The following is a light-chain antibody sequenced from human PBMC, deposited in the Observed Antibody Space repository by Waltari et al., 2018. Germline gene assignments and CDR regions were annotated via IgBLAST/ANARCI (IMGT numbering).Light chain of an antibody. V-gene: IGKV3-20*01. CDR3: QQYGSSPRT. J-gene: IGKJ1*01. CDR1: PSVSSRY. CDR2: DAS. Sequence: EIVLTQSPGTLSLSPGERATLSCRASPSVSSRYLAWYQQKPGQAPRLLIYDASSRATGIPDRFSGSGSGTDFTLTISRLDPEDFAVYYCQQYGSSPRTFGQGTKVEIK.